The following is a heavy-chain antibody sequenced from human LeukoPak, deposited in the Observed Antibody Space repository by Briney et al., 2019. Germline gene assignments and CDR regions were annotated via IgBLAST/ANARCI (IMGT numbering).Heavy chain of an antibody. CDR2: ISGSGGST. CDR1: GFTFSSYA. V-gene: IGHV3-23*01. CDR3: AKDPRWKGDYDFWSGPYYFDY. D-gene: IGHD3-3*01. J-gene: IGHJ4*02. Sequence: GSLRLSCAASGFTFSSYAMSWVRQAPGKGLEWVSAISGSGGSTYYADSVKGRFTISRDNSKNTLYLQMNSLRAEDTAVYYCAKDPRWKGDYDFWSGPYYFDYWGQGTLVTVSS.